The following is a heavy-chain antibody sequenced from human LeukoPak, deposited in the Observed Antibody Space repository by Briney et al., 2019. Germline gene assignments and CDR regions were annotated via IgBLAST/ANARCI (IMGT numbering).Heavy chain of an antibody. Sequence: SETLSLTCTVSGGSISSYYWSWIRQPAGKGLEWIGRIYTSGSTNYNPSLKSRVTMSVDTSKNQFSLRLSSVTAADTAVYYCASSSSWYEIDYWGQGTLVTVSS. CDR3: ASSSSWYEIDY. CDR2: IYTSGST. J-gene: IGHJ4*02. D-gene: IGHD6-13*01. CDR1: GGSISSYY. V-gene: IGHV4-4*07.